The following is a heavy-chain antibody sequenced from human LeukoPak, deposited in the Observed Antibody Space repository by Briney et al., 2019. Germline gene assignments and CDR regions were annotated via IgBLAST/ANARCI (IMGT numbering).Heavy chain of an antibody. D-gene: IGHD3-3*01. V-gene: IGHV4-4*09. CDR1: AGSIRSHY. J-gene: IGHJ4*02. CDR3: ASSPSVEAAREYFNH. CDR2: TSNTGTT. Sequence: SGTLSLTCSVSAGSIRSHYWNWIRQPPGKGLEWIGYTSNTGTTNYNPSLKSRVVISLDTSKSQFSLRLSSVTAADTAVYYRASSPSVEAAREYFNHWGQGTLVTVSS.